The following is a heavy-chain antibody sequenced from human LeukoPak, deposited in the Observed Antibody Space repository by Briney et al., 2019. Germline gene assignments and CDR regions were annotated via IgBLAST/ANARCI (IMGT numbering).Heavy chain of an antibody. Sequence: GGSLRLSRAASGFTFSSYAMSWVRQAPGKGLEWVSAISGSGGSTYYADSVKGRFTISRDNSKNTQYLQMNSLRAEDTAVYYCAKDPSWSGYFDYWGQGTLVTVSS. CDR2: ISGSGGST. V-gene: IGHV3-23*01. CDR3: AKDPSWSGYFDY. CDR1: GFTFSSYA. D-gene: IGHD6-13*01. J-gene: IGHJ4*02.